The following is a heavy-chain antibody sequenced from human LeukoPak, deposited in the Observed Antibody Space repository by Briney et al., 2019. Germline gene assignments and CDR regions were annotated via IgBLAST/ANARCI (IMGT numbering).Heavy chain of an antibody. D-gene: IGHD2-2*01. V-gene: IGHV3-21*04. J-gene: IGHJ4*02. CDR2: ISSSSSYI. Sequence: GGSLRLSCAASGFTFSSYSMNWVRQAPGKGLEWVSSISSSSSYIYHADSVKGRFTISRDNSKNTLYLQMNSLRAEDTAVYYCAKDSNLDCSSAACGLFDYWGQGTLVTVSS. CDR3: AKDSNLDCSSAACGLFDY. CDR1: GFTFSSYS.